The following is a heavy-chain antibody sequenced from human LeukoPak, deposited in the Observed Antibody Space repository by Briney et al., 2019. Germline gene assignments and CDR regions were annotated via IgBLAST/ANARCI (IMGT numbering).Heavy chain of an antibody. CDR3: ARSGGYSSGLQH. J-gene: IGHJ1*01. D-gene: IGHD6-25*01. V-gene: IGHV4-59*01. Sequence: SETLSLTCTVSGGSISSYSWSWIRQPPGKGLEWIGYIYYSGSTNYSPSLKSRVTISVDTSKNQFSLKMSSVTAADTAVYYCARSGGYSSGLQHWGQGTLVTVSS. CDR1: GGSISSYS. CDR2: IYYSGST.